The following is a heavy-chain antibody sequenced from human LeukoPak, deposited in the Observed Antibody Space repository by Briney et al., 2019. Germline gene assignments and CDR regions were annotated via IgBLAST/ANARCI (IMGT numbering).Heavy chain of an antibody. CDR1: GFTFSSYA. CDR3: ARVGGRIAVAGNDY. D-gene: IGHD6-19*01. Sequence: PGGSLRLSCAASGFTFSSYAMHWVRQAPGKGLEYLSTISSNGGSTYYANSVKGRFTISRDNSKNTLYLQMGSLRAEDMAVYYCARVGGRIAVAGNDYWGQGTLVTVSS. V-gene: IGHV3-64*01. J-gene: IGHJ4*02. CDR2: ISSNGGST.